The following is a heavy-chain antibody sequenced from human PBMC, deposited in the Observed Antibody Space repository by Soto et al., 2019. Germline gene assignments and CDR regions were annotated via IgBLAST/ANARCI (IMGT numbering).Heavy chain of an antibody. V-gene: IGHV3-74*01. Sequence: GGSLRLSCAASGFTFSSYWMHWVRQTPEKGLVWVSHIDSDGSSTTYADSVKGRFTISRDNAKNTLYLQMSSLRAEDTAVYYCARVHSSSYHYFDYWGQGTLVTVSS. J-gene: IGHJ4*02. D-gene: IGHD6-13*01. CDR1: GFTFSSYW. CDR2: IDSDGSST. CDR3: ARVHSSSYHYFDY.